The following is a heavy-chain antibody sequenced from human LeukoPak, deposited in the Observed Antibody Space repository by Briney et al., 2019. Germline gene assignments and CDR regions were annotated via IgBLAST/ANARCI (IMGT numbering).Heavy chain of an antibody. D-gene: IGHD6-13*01. CDR3: AKGIAAAGTGGVWFDP. CDR1: GFTFSSYA. V-gene: IGHV3-23*01. CDR2: ISGSGGST. J-gene: IGHJ5*02. Sequence: GASLRLSCAASGFTFSSYAMSWVRQAPGKGLEWVSAISGSGGSTYYADSVKGRFTISRDNSENTLYLQMNSLRAEDTAVYYCAKGIAAAGTGGVWFDPWGQGTLVTVSS.